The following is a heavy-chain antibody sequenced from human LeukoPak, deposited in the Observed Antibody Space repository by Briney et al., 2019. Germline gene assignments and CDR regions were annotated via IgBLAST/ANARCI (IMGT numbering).Heavy chain of an antibody. J-gene: IGHJ4*02. CDR1: GYTFTGYY. CDR3: ARFTSGYYGYFDY. Sequence: ASVKVSCRASGYTFTGYYMHWVRQAPGQGLEWMGWINPNSGATKYAQKFQGRVTMTRDTSISTAYMELSRLRSDDTAVYYCARFTSGYYGYFDYWGQGTLVTVSS. V-gene: IGHV1-2*02. CDR2: INPNSGAT. D-gene: IGHD3-22*01.